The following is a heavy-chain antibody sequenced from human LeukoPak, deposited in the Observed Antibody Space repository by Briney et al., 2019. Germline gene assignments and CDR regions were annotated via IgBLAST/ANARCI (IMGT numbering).Heavy chain of an antibody. J-gene: IGHJ4*02. D-gene: IGHD6-6*01. V-gene: IGHV4-59*12. CDR3: ARGGSRSYTSSTLDY. CDR2: ISYSGST. Sequence: SETLSLPCSVSSGSITVYYWNCMRQSPGKGLEWIGSISYSGSTNYNPSLQSRVTISIDTSKNRFSLKVSSVIAEDTAMYYCARGGSRSYTSSTLDYWGQGTLVTVSS. CDR1: SGSITVYY.